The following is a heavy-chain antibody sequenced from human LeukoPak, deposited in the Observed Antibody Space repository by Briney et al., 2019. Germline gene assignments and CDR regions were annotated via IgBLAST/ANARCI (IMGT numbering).Heavy chain of an antibody. J-gene: IGHJ3*02. V-gene: IGHV3-23*01. CDR2: ISGSGGST. CDR1: GFTFSSYA. D-gene: IGHD3-10*01. Sequence: GGSLRLSCAASGFTFSSYAMSWVRQAPGKGLEWVSAISGSGGSTYYADSVKGRFTISRDNSKNTLYLQMNSLRAEDTAVYYCAFLGGFGESDLEDAFDIWGQGTMVTVSS. CDR3: AFLGGFGESDLEDAFDI.